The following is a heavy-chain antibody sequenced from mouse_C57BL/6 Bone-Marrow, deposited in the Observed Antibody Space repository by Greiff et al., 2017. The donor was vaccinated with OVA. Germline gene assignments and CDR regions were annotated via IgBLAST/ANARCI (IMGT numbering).Heavy chain of an antibody. V-gene: IGHV1-55*01. Sequence: QVQLQQPGAELVKPGASVKMSCKASGYTFTSYWITWVKQRPGQGLEWIGDIYPGSGSTNYNEKFKSKATLTVDTSSSTAYMQLSSLTSEDSAVYYCAREGIYYDYDEGDFDYWGQSTTLTVSS. J-gene: IGHJ2*01. CDR2: IYPGSGST. CDR3: AREGIYYDYDEGDFDY. D-gene: IGHD2-4*01. CDR1: GYTFTSYW.